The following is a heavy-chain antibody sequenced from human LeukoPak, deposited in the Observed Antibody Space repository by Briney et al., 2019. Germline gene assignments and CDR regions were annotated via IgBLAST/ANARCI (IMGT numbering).Heavy chain of an antibody. CDR1: GGTFCSYA. D-gene: IGHD1-26*01. J-gene: IGHJ6*03. CDR3: ARSPVGATNYYYYMDV. Sequence: ASVKVSCKASGGTFCSYAISWVRQAPGQGLEWMGGIIPIFGTANYAQKFQGRVTITADESTSTAYMELSSLRSEDTAVYYCARSPVGATNYYYYMDVWGKGTTVTVSS. CDR2: IIPIFGTA. V-gene: IGHV1-69*13.